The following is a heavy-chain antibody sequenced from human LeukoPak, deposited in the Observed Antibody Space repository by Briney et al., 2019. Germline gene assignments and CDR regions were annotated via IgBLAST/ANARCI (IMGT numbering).Heavy chain of an antibody. CDR1: GYTFTSYG. Sequence: ASVKVSCKASGYTFTSYGISWVRQAPGQGLEWMGWISAYNGNTNYAQKLQGRVTMTTDASTSTAYMELRSLRSDDTAVYYCARVNYGSGKTLADYWGQGTLVTVSS. V-gene: IGHV1-18*01. J-gene: IGHJ4*02. D-gene: IGHD3-10*01. CDR3: ARVNYGSGKTLADY. CDR2: ISAYNGNT.